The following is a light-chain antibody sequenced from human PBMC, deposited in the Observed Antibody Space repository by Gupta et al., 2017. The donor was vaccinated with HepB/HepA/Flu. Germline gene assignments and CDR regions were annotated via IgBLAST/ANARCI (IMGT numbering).Light chain of an antibody. CDR3: RQDGSSPWT. V-gene: IGKV3-20*01. CDR2: GAS. CDR1: QSVSSSY. J-gene: IGKJ1*01. Sequence: EIVLTQSPGTLSLSPGERATLSCRASQSVSSSYLAWFQQKPGQAPRLLIFGASSRATGIPDRISGSGSVTDFSLTISILEPEDFAVYYCRQDGSSPWTFGERTKVEIK.